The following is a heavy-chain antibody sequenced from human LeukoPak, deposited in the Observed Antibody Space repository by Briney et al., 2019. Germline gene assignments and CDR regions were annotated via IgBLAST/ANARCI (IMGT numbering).Heavy chain of an antibody. CDR2: IYYSGST. D-gene: IGHD3-16*01. J-gene: IGHJ6*02. CDR3: ARERLGYGMDV. Sequence: SETLSLTCTVSGGSISSGGYYWSWIRQHPGKGLEWIGYIYYSGSTYYNPSLKSRVTISVDTSKNQFSLKLCSVTAADTAVYYCARERLGYGMDVWGQGTTVTVSS. V-gene: IGHV4-31*03. CDR1: GGSISSGGYY.